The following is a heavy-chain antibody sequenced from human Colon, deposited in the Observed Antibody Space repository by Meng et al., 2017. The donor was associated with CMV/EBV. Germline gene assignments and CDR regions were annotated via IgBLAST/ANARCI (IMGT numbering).Heavy chain of an antibody. CDR1: GSTFTGYY. V-gene: IGHV1-2*02. CDR2: INPNSGGT. CDR3: ARAPYNWNDEGWFDP. D-gene: IGHD1-20*01. J-gene: IGHJ5*02. Sequence: EVKQLGASVKVSLKASGSTFTGYYMHWGRQAPGQGLEWMGWINPNSGGTNYAQKFQGRVTMTRDTSISTAYMELSRLRSDDTAVYYCARAPYNWNDEGWFDPWGQGTLVTVSS.